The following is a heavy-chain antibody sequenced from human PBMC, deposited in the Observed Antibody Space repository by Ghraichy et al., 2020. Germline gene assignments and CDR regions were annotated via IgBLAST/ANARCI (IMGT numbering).Heavy chain of an antibody. V-gene: IGHV3-53*01. CDR3: ARYSSSWYARWYFDL. Sequence: GGSLRLSCAASGFTVSSNYMSWVRQAPGKGLEWVSVIYSGGSTYYADSVKGRFTISRDNSKNTLYLQMNSLRAEDTAVYYCARYSSSWYARWYFDLWGRGTLVTVSS. D-gene: IGHD6-13*01. CDR1: GFTVSSNY. CDR2: IYSGGST. J-gene: IGHJ2*01.